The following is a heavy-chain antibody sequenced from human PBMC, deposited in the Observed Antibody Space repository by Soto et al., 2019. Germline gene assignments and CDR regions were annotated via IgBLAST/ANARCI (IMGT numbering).Heavy chain of an antibody. D-gene: IGHD6-13*01. J-gene: IGHJ5*02. V-gene: IGHV3-11*01. CDR3: AREPVAAAAHNWFDP. CDR1: GFTFSDYY. CDR2: ISSSGSTI. Sequence: QVQLVESGGGVVQPGRSLRLSCAASGFTFSDYYMSWIRQAPGKGLEWVSYISSSGSTIYYADSVKGRFTISRDNAKNSLYLQMNSLRAEDTAVYYCAREPVAAAAHNWFDPWGQGTLVTVSS.